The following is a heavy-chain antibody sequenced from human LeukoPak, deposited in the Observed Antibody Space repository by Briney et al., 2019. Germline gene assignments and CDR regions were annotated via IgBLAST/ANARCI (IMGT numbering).Heavy chain of an antibody. Sequence: SVKVSCKASGGTFSSYAISWVRQAPGQGLEWMGGIIPIFGTANYAQKFQGRVTITADKSTSTAYMELSRLRSVDTALYCCARAPPITRGPFDPWGQGTLVTVSS. CDR3: ARAPPITRGPFDP. V-gene: IGHV1-69*06. CDR1: GGTFSSYA. J-gene: IGHJ5*02. CDR2: IIPIFGTA. D-gene: IGHD3-10*01.